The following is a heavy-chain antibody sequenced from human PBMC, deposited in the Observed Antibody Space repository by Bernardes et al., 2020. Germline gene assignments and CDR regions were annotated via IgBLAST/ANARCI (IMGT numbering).Heavy chain of an antibody. J-gene: IGHJ3*02. CDR3: ARASSPMTTGAFDI. V-gene: IGHV3-33*01. Sequence: GGPLRLCCAASGFTFRSYGMHWVQKAPGKGLEWVAVIWYDGSNKYYADSVKGRFTISRDNSKNTLYLQMNSLRAEDTAVYYCARASSPMTTGAFDIWGQGTMVTVSS. D-gene: IGHD4-17*01. CDR1: GFTFRSYG. CDR2: IWYDGSNK.